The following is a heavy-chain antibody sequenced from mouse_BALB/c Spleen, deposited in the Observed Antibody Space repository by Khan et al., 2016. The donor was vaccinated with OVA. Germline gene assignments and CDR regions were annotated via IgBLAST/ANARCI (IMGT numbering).Heavy chain of an antibody. CDR3: TRSLYYGYYFDY. D-gene: IGHD1-1*01. CDR2: ISSDSSTI. V-gene: IGHV5-17*02. Sequence: EVQVVASGGGLVPPGGSRKLFCAASGFTFSSFGMHCVRQAPEKGLEWVAYISSDSSTIYYGDTVKGRFTISRANPQNTLFLQMTSLRSEDSAMYYCTRSLYYGYYFDYWRQGTTLTVSS. CDR1: GFTFSSFG. J-gene: IGHJ2*01.